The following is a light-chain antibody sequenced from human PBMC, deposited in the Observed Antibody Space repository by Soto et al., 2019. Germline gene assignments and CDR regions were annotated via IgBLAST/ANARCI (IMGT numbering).Light chain of an antibody. J-gene: IGKJ1*01. CDR2: DAS. CDR1: QSISSW. Sequence: DIQITQSPSTLSASLGNRVTIPFRASQSISSWLAWYQQKPGKAPKLLIYDASSLESGVPSRFSGSGSGTEFTLTISSLQPDDFATYYCQHYNSYSEAFGQGTKV. V-gene: IGKV1-5*01. CDR3: QHYNSYSEA.